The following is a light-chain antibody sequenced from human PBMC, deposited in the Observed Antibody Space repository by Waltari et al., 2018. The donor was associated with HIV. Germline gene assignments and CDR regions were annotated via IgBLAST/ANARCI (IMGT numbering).Light chain of an antibody. CDR2: KAS. J-gene: IGKJ2*01. CDR1: QTISVW. V-gene: IGKV1-5*03. Sequence: DIQMTQSPSTLSASVGDRVTTTCRASQTISVWLAWYQQKAGKAPKLLIYKASSLESGVQSRFSGSGSGTEFTLTISSLHPDDFATYYCQQYSRPMYTFGQGTKLEIK. CDR3: QQYSRPMYT.